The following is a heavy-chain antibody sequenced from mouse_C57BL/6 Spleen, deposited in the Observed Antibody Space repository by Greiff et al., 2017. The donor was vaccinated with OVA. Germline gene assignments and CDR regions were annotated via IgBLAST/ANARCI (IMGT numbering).Heavy chain of an antibody. J-gene: IGHJ3*01. CDR3: ATSYDYDGGFAY. V-gene: IGHV1-19*01. D-gene: IGHD2-4*01. CDR2: INPYNGGT. CDR1: GYTFTDYY. Sequence: VQLKESGPVLVKPGASVKMSCKASGYTFTDYYMNWVKQSHGKSLEWIGVINPYNGGTSYNQKFKGKATLTVDKSSSTAYMELNSLTSEDSAVCYCATSYDYDGGFAYWGQGTLVTVSA.